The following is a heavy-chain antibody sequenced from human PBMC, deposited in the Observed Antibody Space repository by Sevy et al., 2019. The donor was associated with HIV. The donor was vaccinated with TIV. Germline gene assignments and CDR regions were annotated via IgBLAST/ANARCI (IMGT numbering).Heavy chain of an antibody. J-gene: IGHJ4*02. V-gene: IGHV4-59*01. CDR2: LYYSGST. Sequence: SETLSLTCTVSGGSISSYYWSWIRRPPGKGLEWIGCLYYSGSTNYNPSLKSRVTISVDTSKNQFSLKLSSVTAADTAVYYCAREGHYDYVWGSYRPGGYFDYWGQGTLVTVSS. D-gene: IGHD3-16*02. CDR1: GGSISSYY. CDR3: AREGHYDYVWGSYRPGGYFDY.